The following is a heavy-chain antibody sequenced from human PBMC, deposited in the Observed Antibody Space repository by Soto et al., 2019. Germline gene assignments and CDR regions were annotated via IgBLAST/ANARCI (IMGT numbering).Heavy chain of an antibody. J-gene: IGHJ6*02. CDR2: ISYDGSNK. CDR1: GFTFSSYG. Sequence: PGGSLTLSCAASGFTFSSYGMHWVRQAPGKGLEWVAVISYDGSNKYYADSVKGRFTISRDNSKNTLYLQMNSLRAEDTAVYYCAKDLGSSLQNYYYYYGMDVWGQGTTVTVS. V-gene: IGHV3-30*18. CDR3: AKDLGSSLQNYYYYYGMDV. D-gene: IGHD6-6*01.